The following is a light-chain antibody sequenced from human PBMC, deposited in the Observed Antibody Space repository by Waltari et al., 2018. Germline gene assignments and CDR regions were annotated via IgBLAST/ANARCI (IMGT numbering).Light chain of an antibody. Sequence: DIQMTQSPSSLSASVGDRVIITCRASQSIRSYLNWYQQKPGKAPKLLIYTAANFQSGVPSRFSGSGSGTDFTLTISSLQAEDVAVYYCQQYYSTPRTFGQGTKLEIK. CDR2: TAA. J-gene: IGKJ2*01. CDR3: QQYYSTPRT. CDR1: QSIRSY. V-gene: IGKV1-39*01.